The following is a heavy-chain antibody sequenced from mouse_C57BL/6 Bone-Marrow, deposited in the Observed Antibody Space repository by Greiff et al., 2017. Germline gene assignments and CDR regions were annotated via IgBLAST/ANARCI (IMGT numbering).Heavy chain of an antibody. CDR1: GYAFSSYW. CDR3: ARGDY. Sequence: QVQLQQSGAELVKPGASVRISCKASGYAFSSYWMNWVRQRPGKGLEWIGQIFPGDGDTNYNGKFNGKATLTADKSSNTAYMRLSSLASEDSAVYFCARGDYWGQGTLVTVSA. J-gene: IGHJ3*01. V-gene: IGHV1-80*01. CDR2: IFPGDGDT.